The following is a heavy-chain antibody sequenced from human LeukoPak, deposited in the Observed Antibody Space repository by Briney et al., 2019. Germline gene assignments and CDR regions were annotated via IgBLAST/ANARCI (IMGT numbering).Heavy chain of an antibody. CDR1: GFTFSSYE. CDR2: ISSSGSTI. Sequence: GGSLRLSCAASGFTFSSYEMNWVRQAPGKGLEWVSYISSSGSTIYYADSVKGRFTISRDNAKNSLYLQMNSLRAEDTAVYYCARVSLQAFDYWGQGTLVTVSS. J-gene: IGHJ4*02. V-gene: IGHV3-48*03. CDR3: ARVSLQAFDY. D-gene: IGHD5-24*01.